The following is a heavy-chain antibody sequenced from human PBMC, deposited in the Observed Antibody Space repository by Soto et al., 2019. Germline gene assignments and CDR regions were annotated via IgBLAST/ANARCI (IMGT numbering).Heavy chain of an antibody. CDR3: AKVGDYSGSYHGGFDC. J-gene: IGHJ4*02. D-gene: IGHD1-26*01. V-gene: IGHV3-30*18. CDR1: GFTFSSYG. Sequence: QVQLEESGGGVVQPGRSVRLSCAASGFTFSSYGMHWVRQAPGKGLEWVAVISFDGTNKHYVDSVKGRFNISRDNSKNTLYLQMNSLRPEDTAVYYCAKVGDYSGSYHGGFDCWGQGTLVTVSS. CDR2: ISFDGTNK.